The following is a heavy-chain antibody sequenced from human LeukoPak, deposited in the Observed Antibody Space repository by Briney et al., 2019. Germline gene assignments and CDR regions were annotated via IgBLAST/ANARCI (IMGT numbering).Heavy chain of an antibody. Sequence: SETLSLTCTVSGGSISSSSYYWGWICQPPGKGLEWIGSIYYSGSTYYNPSLKSRVTISVDTSKNQFSLKLSSVTAADTAVYYCASLQLRYDYGDFNWFDPWGQGTLVTVSS. D-gene: IGHD4-17*01. V-gene: IGHV4-39*01. CDR3: ASLQLRYDYGDFNWFDP. J-gene: IGHJ5*02. CDR1: GGSISSSSYY. CDR2: IYYSGST.